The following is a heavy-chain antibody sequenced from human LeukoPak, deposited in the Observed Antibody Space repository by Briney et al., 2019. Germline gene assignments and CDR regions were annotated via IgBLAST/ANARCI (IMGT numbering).Heavy chain of an antibody. J-gene: IGHJ4*02. CDR1: GGTFSSYA. CDR2: IIPIFGTA. CDR3: AGGSRATQGY. V-gene: IGHV1-69*06. D-gene: IGHD6-19*01. Sequence: ASVKVSCKASGGTFSSYAISWVRQAPGQGLEWMGGIIPIFGTANYAQKFQGRVTIIADISTTTVYMELSSLVSEDTAVYYCAGGSRATQGYWGQGTLVTVSS.